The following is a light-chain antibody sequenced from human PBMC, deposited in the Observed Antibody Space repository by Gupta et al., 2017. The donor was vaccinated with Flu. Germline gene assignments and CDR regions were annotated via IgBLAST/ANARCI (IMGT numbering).Light chain of an antibody. V-gene: IGKV3D-11*02. Sequence: VVLTQSPATVSLSPGERATLSCRASESVATNLAWYQQKPGQAPRLLIYDASTRATGIPARCSGSGAGTDFTLTITGREPEDSATYFCQQRNVGHPRYTFGQGSKLEI. J-gene: IGKJ2*01. CDR3: QQRNVGHPRYT. CDR1: ESVATN. CDR2: DAS.